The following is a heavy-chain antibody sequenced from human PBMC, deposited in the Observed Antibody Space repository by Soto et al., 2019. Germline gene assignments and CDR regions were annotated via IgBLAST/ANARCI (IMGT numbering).Heavy chain of an antibody. CDR1: GFTFSNAG. J-gene: IGHJ6*02. D-gene: IGHD3-22*01. CDR3: TTGIVGVNPSGMDV. Sequence: GGSMRLPCAASGFTFSNAGMRWVLQEPGKGLEWVGRIKSKTDGGTTDYAAPVKGRFTISRDDSKNTLYLQMNSLKAEDTAVYYCTTGIVGVNPSGMDVWGQGTTVTVSS. V-gene: IGHV3-15*01. CDR2: IKSKTDGGTT.